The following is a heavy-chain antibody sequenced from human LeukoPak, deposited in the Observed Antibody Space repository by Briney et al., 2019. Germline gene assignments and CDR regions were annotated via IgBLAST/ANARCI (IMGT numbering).Heavy chain of an antibody. Sequence: PSETLSLTCTVSGGSISSYYWSWIRQPPGKGLEWIGYIYYSGSTNYNPSLKSRVTISVDRSKNQFSLKLSSVTAADTAVYYCARGRTYAYCGGDCSPLFDYWGQGTLVTVSS. V-gene: IGHV4-59*12. J-gene: IGHJ4*02. CDR1: GGSISSYY. CDR3: ARGRTYAYCGGDCSPLFDY. CDR2: IYYSGST. D-gene: IGHD2-21*02.